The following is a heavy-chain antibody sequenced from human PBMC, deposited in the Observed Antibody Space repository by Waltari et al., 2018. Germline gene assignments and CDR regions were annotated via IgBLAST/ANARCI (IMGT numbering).Heavy chain of an antibody. V-gene: IGHV4-59*01. CDR2: IYYSGST. D-gene: IGHD3-22*01. J-gene: IGHJ4*02. Sequence: QVQLQESGPGLVKPSETLSLTCTVSGGSISSYYWSWLRQPPGKGLEWIGYIYYSGSTNYNPSLKSRVTISVDTSKNQFSLKLSSVTAADTAVYYCARAPGYYDSSGPDRLDYWGQGTLVTVSS. CDR1: GGSISSYY. CDR3: ARAPGYYDSSGPDRLDY.